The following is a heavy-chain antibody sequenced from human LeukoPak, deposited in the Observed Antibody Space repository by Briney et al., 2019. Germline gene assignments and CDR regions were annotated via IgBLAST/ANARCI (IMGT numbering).Heavy chain of an antibody. D-gene: IGHD3-3*01. CDR2: IVRPAGIV. CDR1: GGNFRNYA. CDR3: VTDLPGYSFWSGSSHRPLDS. V-gene: IGHV1-69*10. J-gene: IGHJ4*02. Sequence: ASVKVSCKASGGNFRNYAISWVRLAPGQGLEWMGGIVRPAGIVLYAQKFQGRVTITADESANTANMELSSLGSQDTAIYYCVTDLPGYSFWSGSSHRPLDSWGQGTLHTVSS.